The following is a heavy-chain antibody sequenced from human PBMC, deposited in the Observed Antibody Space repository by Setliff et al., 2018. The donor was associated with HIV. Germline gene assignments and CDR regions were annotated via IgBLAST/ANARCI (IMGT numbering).Heavy chain of an antibody. Sequence: SETLSLTCTVSGGSISSHYWSWIRQPPGKGLEWVGSIYYSGSTNYNPSLKSRVTISVDTSKNQFSLKLSSVTAADTAVYYCARDELTIFGGHDAFDIWGQGTMVTVS. V-gene: IGHV4-59*11. CDR1: GGSISSHY. CDR2: IYYSGST. CDR3: ARDELTIFGGHDAFDI. J-gene: IGHJ3*02. D-gene: IGHD3-3*01.